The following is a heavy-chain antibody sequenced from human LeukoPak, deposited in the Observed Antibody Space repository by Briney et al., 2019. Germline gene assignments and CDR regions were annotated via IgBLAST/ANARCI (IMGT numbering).Heavy chain of an antibody. Sequence: PSETLSLTCTVSGGSISSYYWSWIRQPPGKGLEWIGYIYYSGSTNYNPSLKSRVTISVDPSKNQFSLKLSSVTAADTAVYYCARDRPYDSSGYHLFDYWGQGTLVSVSS. CDR1: GGSISSYY. V-gene: IGHV4-59*01. CDR3: ARDRPYDSSGYHLFDY. D-gene: IGHD3-22*01. J-gene: IGHJ4*02. CDR2: IYYSGST.